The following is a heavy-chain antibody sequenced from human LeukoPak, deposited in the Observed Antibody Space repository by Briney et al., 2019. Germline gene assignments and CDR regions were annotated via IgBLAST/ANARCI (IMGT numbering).Heavy chain of an antibody. CDR1: GGSFSGYY. D-gene: IGHD6-6*01. J-gene: IGHJ5*02. CDR3: ARGVRRSSSFRGNWSDP. CDR2: INHSGST. Sequence: SETLSLTCAVYGGSFSGYYWSWIRQPPGKGLEWIGEINHSGSTNYNPSLKSRVTISVDTSKNQFSLKLSSVTAADTAVYYCARGVRRSSSFRGNWSDPWGQGTLVTVSS. V-gene: IGHV4-34*01.